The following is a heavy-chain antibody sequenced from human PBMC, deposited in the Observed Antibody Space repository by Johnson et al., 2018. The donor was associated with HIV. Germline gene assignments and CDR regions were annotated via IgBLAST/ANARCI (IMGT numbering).Heavy chain of an antibody. CDR3: TTMSALWFGDLHVFGDGFDI. CDR1: GFTFSNAW. D-gene: IGHD3-10*01. CDR2: VKSKTDGGTI. V-gene: IGHV3-15*01. J-gene: IGHJ3*02. Sequence: MLLVESGGGSVKSGGSLRVSCAASGFTFSNAWMSWVRQAPGKGLEWVGRVKSKTDGGTIDYAAALKGRFIISRDDSKNTLYLQMNGLKTEDTAVYYCTTMSALWFGDLHVFGDGFDIWGQWNMVTVSS.